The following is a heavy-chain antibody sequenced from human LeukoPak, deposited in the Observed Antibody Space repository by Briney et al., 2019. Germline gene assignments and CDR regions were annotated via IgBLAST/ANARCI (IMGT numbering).Heavy chain of an antibody. V-gene: IGHV4-34*01. J-gene: IGHJ6*02. CDR2: INHSGST. Sequence: SETLSLTCAVYGGSFSGYYWSWIRQPPGKGLEWIGEINHSGSTNYNPSLKSRVTISVDTSKNQVSLKLSSVTAADTAVYYCARVRIVVVPAALSNYYYYYGMDVWGQGTTVTVSS. CDR3: ARVRIVVVPAALSNYYYYYGMDV. D-gene: IGHD2-2*01. CDR1: GGSFSGYY.